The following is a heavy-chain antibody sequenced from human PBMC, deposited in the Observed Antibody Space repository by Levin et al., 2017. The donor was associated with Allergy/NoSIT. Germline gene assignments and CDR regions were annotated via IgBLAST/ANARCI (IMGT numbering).Heavy chain of an antibody. CDR3: ARRSCSDGSCYQISY. CDR2: MNPDSGNT. J-gene: IGHJ4*02. D-gene: IGHD2-15*01. Sequence: PGESLKISCKASGYTFSSFDINWVRQATGQGLEWMGWMNPDSGNTAYAQKFQGRVTMTRNTSISTAYMELTSLTSEDTAMYYCARRSCSDGSCYQISYWGQGTLVTVSS. CDR1: GYTFSSFD. V-gene: IGHV1-8*01.